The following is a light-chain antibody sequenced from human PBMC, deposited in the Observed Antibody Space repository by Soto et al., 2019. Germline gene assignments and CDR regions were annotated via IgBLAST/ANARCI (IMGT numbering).Light chain of an antibody. CDR1: QSISDW. V-gene: IGKV1-5*03. CDR3: EYYDSYSWT. CDR2: KAS. Sequence: DIQMTQSPSTLSASVGDRVTITCRASQSISDWLAWYQQKPGKAPKFLIYKASNLESGVPSRFSGSGSGTEFTLTISSVQPDDFATDDGEYYDSYSWTFGQGPKVEIK. J-gene: IGKJ1*01.